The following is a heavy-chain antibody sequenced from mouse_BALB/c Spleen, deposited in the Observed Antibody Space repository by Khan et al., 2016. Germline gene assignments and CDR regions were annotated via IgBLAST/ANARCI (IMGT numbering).Heavy chain of an antibody. CDR3: TRGTGYFDY. V-gene: IGHV1-69*02. Sequence: QVPLQQSGAELVRPGASVKLSCKASGYTFTSFWINWVKQRPGQGLEWIGHIYPSDSYTDYNQKFKDRATLTVDKSSNTAYMQLKGPTSEDSAVYDCTRGTGYFDYWGQGTTLTVSS. CDR2: IYPSDSYT. D-gene: IGHD3-3*01. CDR1: GYTFTSFW. J-gene: IGHJ2*01.